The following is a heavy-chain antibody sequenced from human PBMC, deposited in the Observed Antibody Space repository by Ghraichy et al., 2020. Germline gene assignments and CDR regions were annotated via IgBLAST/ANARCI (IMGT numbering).Heavy chain of an antibody. D-gene: IGHD6-19*01. CDR1: GVSISSYY. Sequence: SETLSLTCTVSGVSISSYYWTWIRQPPGKGLEWIGYIYNSGSTSYNPSLKSRVTISLDTSKNQFSLKLSSVTAADTAMYYCASQGFRGGWYSPWFDPWGQGTLVTVSS. J-gene: IGHJ5*02. V-gene: IGHV4-59*01. CDR3: ASQGFRGGWYSPWFDP. CDR2: IYNSGST.